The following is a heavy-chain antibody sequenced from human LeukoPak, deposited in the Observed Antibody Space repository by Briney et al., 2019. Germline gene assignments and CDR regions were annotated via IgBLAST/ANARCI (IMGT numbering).Heavy chain of an antibody. CDR3: AKSNGYGLVDI. V-gene: IGHV4-59*12. Sequence: PETLSLTRTVSRGSISSYYWSWIRQPPGQGLEWIGYIYYSGSTYYSPSLKSRVTIPLDTSRNQFSLKLISVTAADTAVYYCAKSNGYGLVDIWGQGTMVTVSS. D-gene: IGHD3-10*01. CDR1: RGSISSYY. J-gene: IGHJ3*02. CDR2: IYYSGST.